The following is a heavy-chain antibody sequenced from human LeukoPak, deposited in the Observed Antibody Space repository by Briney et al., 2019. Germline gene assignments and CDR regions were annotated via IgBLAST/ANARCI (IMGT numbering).Heavy chain of an antibody. CDR3: ARIPPKFGLPNWFDP. CDR2: INPSGGST. J-gene: IGHJ5*02. V-gene: IGHV1-46*01. Sequence: ASVKVSCKASGYTFTSYYMHWVRQAPGQGLEWMGIINPSGGSTSYAQKFQGRVTMTRDTSISTAYMELSRLRSDDTAVYYCARIPPKFGLPNWFDPWGQGTLVTVSS. D-gene: IGHD3-10*01. CDR1: GYTFTSYY.